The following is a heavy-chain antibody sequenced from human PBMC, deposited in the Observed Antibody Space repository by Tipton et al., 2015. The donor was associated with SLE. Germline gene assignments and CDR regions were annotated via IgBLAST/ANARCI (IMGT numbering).Heavy chain of an antibody. CDR3: ARESETVATQFDY. J-gene: IGHJ4*02. D-gene: IGHD5-12*01. Sequence: TLSLTCAVYGGSFSGYYWSWIRQPPGKGLEWIGEINHSGSTNHSGSTKYNPSLKSRVTISVDTSKNQFSLKLSSVTAADTAVYYCARESETVATQFDYWGRGTLVIVSS. CDR2: INHSGSTNHSGST. CDR1: GGSFSGYY. V-gene: IGHV4-34*01.